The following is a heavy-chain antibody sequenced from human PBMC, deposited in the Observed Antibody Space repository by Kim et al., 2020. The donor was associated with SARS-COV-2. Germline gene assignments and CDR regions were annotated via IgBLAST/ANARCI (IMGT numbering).Heavy chain of an antibody. CDR3: ARGAGYDILTGYPQYYY. CDR2: ISSNGGST. V-gene: IGHV3-64*01. D-gene: IGHD3-9*01. Sequence: GGSLRLSCAASGFTFSSYAMHWVRQAPGKGLEYVSAISSNGGSTYYANSVKGRFTISRDNSKNTLYLQMGSPRAEDMAVYYCARGAGYDILTGYPQYYY. CDR1: GFTFSSYA. J-gene: IGHJ6*03.